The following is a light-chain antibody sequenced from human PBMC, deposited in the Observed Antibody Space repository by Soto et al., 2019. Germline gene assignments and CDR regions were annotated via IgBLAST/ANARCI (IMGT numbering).Light chain of an antibody. Sequence: QSALTQPASVSGSPGQSITISCTGTSSDVGSYNLVSWYQQHPGKAPKLMIYEGSKRPSGVSNRFSGSKSGNTASLTISGLQAEDEADYYCCSYAGSSTHAVFGGGNQLTVL. CDR2: EGS. V-gene: IGLV2-23*01. J-gene: IGLJ7*01. CDR3: CSYAGSSTHAV. CDR1: SSDVGSYNL.